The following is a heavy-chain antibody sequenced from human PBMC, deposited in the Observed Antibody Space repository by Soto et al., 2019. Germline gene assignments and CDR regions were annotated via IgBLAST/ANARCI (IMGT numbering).Heavy chain of an antibody. J-gene: IGHJ6*02. V-gene: IGHV3-11*01. CDR3: ARVEVSQLAYPRYYYYGMDV. D-gene: IGHD6-6*01. CDR2: ISSSGSTI. Sequence: GGSLRLSCAASGFTFSDYYMSWIRQAPGKGLEWVSYISSSGSTIYYADSVKGRFTISRDNAKNSLYLQMNSLRAEDTAVYYCARVEVSQLAYPRYYYYGMDVWGQGTTVTVSS. CDR1: GFTFSDYY.